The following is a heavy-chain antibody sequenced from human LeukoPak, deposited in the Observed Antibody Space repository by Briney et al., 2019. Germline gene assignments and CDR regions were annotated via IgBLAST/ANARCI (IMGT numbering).Heavy chain of an antibody. J-gene: IGHJ4*02. V-gene: IGHV3-21*01. CDR1: GFTFSSYS. CDR2: ISSSSSYI. D-gene: IGHD1-26*01. CDR3: ASQVGSGSYFPGDY. Sequence: GGSLRLSCAASGFTFSSYSMNWVRQAPGKVLEWVSSISSSSSYIYYADSVKGRFTISRDNPKNSLYLQMNSLRAEDTAVYYCASQVGSGSYFPGDYWGQGTLVTVSS.